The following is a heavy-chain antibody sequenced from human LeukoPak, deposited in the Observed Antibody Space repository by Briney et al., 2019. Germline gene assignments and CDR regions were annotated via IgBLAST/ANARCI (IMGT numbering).Heavy chain of an antibody. J-gene: IGHJ4*02. CDR2: ISYDGSNK. Sequence: GGSLRLSCAASGFTFSSYGMHWVRQAPGKGLEWVAVISYDGSNKYYADSVKGRFTISRDNSKNTLYLQMNSLRAEGTAVYYCAKDPNLYGDYYFDYWGQGTLVTVSS. D-gene: IGHD4-17*01. CDR1: GFTFSSYG. CDR3: AKDPNLYGDYYFDY. V-gene: IGHV3-30*18.